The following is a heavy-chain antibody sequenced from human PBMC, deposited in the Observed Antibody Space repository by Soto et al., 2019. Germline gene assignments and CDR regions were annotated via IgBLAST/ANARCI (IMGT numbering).Heavy chain of an antibody. Sequence: QVQLVESGGGVVQPGKSLRLSCAASGFLFSAYGMHWVRQAPGKGLEWLALIYYDGNTKYYADSVKGRFTISRDNSQNTLFLQMSSLRADDTGVYYCARVVGTVTSDFWGQGTLVTVSS. CDR3: ARVVGTVTSDF. V-gene: IGHV3-33*01. CDR2: IYYDGNTK. J-gene: IGHJ4*02. D-gene: IGHD4-17*01. CDR1: GFLFSAYG.